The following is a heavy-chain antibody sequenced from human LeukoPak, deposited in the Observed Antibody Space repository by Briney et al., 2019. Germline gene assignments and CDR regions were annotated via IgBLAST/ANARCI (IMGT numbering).Heavy chain of an antibody. V-gene: IGHV1-2*02. CDR1: GYTFTSYG. J-gene: IGHJ4*02. CDR3: ARALSIAVAGTPFY. CDR2: INPNSGGT. Sequence: ASVKVSCKASGYTFTSYGISWVRQAPGQGLEWMGWINPNSGGTNYAQKFQGRVTMTRDTSISTAYMELSRLRSDDTAVYYCARALSIAVAGTPFYWGQGTLVTVSS. D-gene: IGHD6-19*01.